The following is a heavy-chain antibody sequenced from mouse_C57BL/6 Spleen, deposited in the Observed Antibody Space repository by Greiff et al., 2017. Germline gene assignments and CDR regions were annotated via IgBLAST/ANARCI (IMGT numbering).Heavy chain of an antibody. D-gene: IGHD1-1*01. CDR2: ISDGGSYT. CDR3: AREGINYYGSSYYAMDY. V-gene: IGHV5-4*01. CDR1: GFTFSSYA. Sequence: EVMLVESGGGLVKPGGSLKLSCAASGFTFSSYAMSWVRQTPEKRLEWVATISDGGSYTYYPDNVKGRFTISRDNAKNNLYLQMSHLKSEDTAMYYCAREGINYYGSSYYAMDYWGQGTSVTVSS. J-gene: IGHJ4*01.